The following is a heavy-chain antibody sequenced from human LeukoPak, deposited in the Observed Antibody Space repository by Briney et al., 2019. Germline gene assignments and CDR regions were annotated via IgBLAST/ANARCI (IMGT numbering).Heavy chain of an antibody. CDR3: ARGMGDFGRNWFDP. D-gene: IGHD2-21*02. CDR1: GGSISSYY. Sequence: SETLSLTCTVSGGSISSYYWSWIRQPPGKGLEWIGYIYYSGSTNYNPSLKSRVTISVDTSKNQFSLKLSSVTAADTAVYYCARGMGDFGRNWFDPWGQGTLVTVSS. V-gene: IGHV4-59*01. CDR2: IYYSGST. J-gene: IGHJ5*02.